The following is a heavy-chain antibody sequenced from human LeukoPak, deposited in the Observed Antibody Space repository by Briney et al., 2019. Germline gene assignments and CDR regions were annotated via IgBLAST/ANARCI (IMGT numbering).Heavy chain of an antibody. CDR1: VYTFTGYF. J-gene: IGHJ4*02. CDR3: ASSIVYCSSTSCYFN. D-gene: IGHD2-2*01. V-gene: IGHV1-2*02. Sequence: GASVNVSYKPSVYTFTGYFMHWVRQAPGQGREWMGWINPNSGGTNYAQKFQGRVTMTRDTPISTAYMELSRLRSDDTAVYYCASSIVYCSSTSCYFNWGQGTLVTVSS. CDR2: INPNSGGT.